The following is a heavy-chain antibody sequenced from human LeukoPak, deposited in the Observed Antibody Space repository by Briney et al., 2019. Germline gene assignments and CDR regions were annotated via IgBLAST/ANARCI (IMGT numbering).Heavy chain of an antibody. J-gene: IGHJ4*02. CDR2: IRYDGGNK. Sequence: GGSLRLSCAASEFTFSSYSMNWVRQPPGKGLEWVAFIRYDGGNKYYADSVKGRFAISRDNSKNTLYLQMNSLRAEDTAVYYCAKDGDYYDSSGYYSDYWGQGTLVTVSS. V-gene: IGHV3-30*02. D-gene: IGHD3-22*01. CDR3: AKDGDYYDSSGYYSDY. CDR1: EFTFSSYS.